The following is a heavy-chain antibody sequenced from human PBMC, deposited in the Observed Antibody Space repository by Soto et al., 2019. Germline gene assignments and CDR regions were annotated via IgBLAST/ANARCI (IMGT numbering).Heavy chain of an antibody. CDR3: ARGIVVVPAADFNWFDP. CDR2: IIPILGIA. V-gene: IGHV1-69*02. CDR1: GGTFSSYT. J-gene: IGHJ5*02. D-gene: IGHD2-2*01. Sequence: QVQLVQSGAEVKKPGSSVKVSCKASGGTFSSYTISWVRQAPGQGLEWMGRIIPILGIANYAQKFQGRVTITADKSTSTAYMELSSLRSEDTAVYYCARGIVVVPAADFNWFDPWGQGPLVTVSS.